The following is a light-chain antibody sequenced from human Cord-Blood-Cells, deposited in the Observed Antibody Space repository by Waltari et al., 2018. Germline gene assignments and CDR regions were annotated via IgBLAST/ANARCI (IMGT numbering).Light chain of an antibody. CDR2: DVS. CDR1: SSDVVGYNY. V-gene: IGLV2-14*01. J-gene: IGLJ3*02. CDR3: SSYTSSSTFGV. Sequence: QSALTQPASVSGSPGQSITISCTGTSSDVVGYNYVSWYQQHPDKAPKLMIYDVSKRPSAVSNRFSGSKSGNPASLTISGLQAEDEADYYCSSYTSSSTFGVFGGGTKLTVL.